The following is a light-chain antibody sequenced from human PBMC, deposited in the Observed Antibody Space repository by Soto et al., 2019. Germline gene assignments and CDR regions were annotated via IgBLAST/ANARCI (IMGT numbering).Light chain of an antibody. Sequence: QSVLAQPASVSGSRGQSITISCSGTTNDVGGYNYVSWYQQHPGKAPKLLIYGVTDRPSGVSSRFSGSKSGNAASLTISGLQAEDEGDYYCSSYTSSYTWIFGGGTK. V-gene: IGLV2-14*03. CDR2: GVT. J-gene: IGLJ3*02. CDR1: TNDVGGYNY. CDR3: SSYTSSYTWI.